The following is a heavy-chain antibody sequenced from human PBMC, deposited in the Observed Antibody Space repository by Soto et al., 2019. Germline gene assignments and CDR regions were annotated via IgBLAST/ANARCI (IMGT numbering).Heavy chain of an antibody. CDR3: ARTIKTSYYYDSSGPNDY. D-gene: IGHD3-22*01. Sequence: ASVKVSCKASGYTFTSYGISWVRQAPGQGLEWMGWISAYNGNTNYAQKLQGRVTMTTDTSTSTAYMELRSLRSDDTAVYYCARTIKTSYYYDSSGPNDYWGQGTLVTVSS. CDR2: ISAYNGNT. CDR1: GYTFTSYG. V-gene: IGHV1-18*01. J-gene: IGHJ4*02.